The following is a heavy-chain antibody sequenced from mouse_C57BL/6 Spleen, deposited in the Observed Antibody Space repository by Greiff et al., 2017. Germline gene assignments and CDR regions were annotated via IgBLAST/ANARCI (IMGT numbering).Heavy chain of an antibody. CDR3: ARSYYCGSSPYYFDY. Sequence: VQLQQSGAELVRPGASVKLSCKASGYTFTDYYINWVKQRPGQGLEWIARIYPGSGNTYYNEKFKGKDTLTAEKSSSTAYMQLSSLTSEYSAFYFCARSYYCGSSPYYFDYWGQGTTLSLL. D-gene: IGHD1-1*01. J-gene: IGHJ2*01. CDR1: GYTFTDYY. CDR2: IYPGSGNT. V-gene: IGHV1-76*01.